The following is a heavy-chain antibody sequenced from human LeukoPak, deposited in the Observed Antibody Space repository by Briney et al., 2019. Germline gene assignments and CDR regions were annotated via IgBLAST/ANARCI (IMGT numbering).Heavy chain of an antibody. J-gene: IGHJ4*02. D-gene: IGHD6-19*01. CDR1: GFTFSSYS. Sequence: GGSLRLSCTASGFTFSSYSLNWVRQARGKGLEWVSGLSASGGRTHYADSVKGRFTISRDNFKKTLYLQMNSLRDEDTAVYYCAKDEGMAVSGTGGYDSWGQGTLVTVSS. V-gene: IGHV3-23*01. CDR2: LSASGGRT. CDR3: AKDEGMAVSGTGGYDS.